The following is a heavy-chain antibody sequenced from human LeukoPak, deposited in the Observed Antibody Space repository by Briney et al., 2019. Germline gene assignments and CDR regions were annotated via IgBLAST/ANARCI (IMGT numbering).Heavy chain of an antibody. CDR1: GFTFSIYA. J-gene: IGHJ4*02. V-gene: IGHV3-23*01. D-gene: IGHD5-24*01. Sequence: PGGSLRLSCAASGFTFSIYAMAWVRQAPGKGLEWVSTISGDSAYTKSADSVKGRFTISRDNSKNTLYLQMNSLRADDTAVYYCAKEEGDSSCDYWGQGTLVTVSS. CDR2: ISGDSAYT. CDR3: AKEEGDSSCDY.